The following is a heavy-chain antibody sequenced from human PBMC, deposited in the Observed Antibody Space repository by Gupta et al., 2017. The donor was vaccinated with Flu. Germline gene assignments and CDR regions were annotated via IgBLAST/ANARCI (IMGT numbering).Heavy chain of an antibody. J-gene: IGHJ6*03. CDR2: IIPIYAVA. Sequence: QVQLVQSGAEVRRPGSSVEVPCKSSGGTFSNDAIIWVRQAPGQRLEWMGGIIPIYAVANYAQNFQGRVTITADKSTTTAYMELSSLRSDDTAVYYCARVRGECGIATCSLYYYYYMDVWGKGTTVTVSS. CDR3: ARVRGECGIATCSLYYYYYMDV. V-gene: IGHV1-69*17. CDR1: GGTFSNDA. D-gene: IGHD3-10*01.